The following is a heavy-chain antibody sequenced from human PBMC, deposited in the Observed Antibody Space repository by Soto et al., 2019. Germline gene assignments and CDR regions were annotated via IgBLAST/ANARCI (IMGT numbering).Heavy chain of an antibody. CDR1: GDSVSSGNYY. Sequence: QVQLQESGPGLVKPSETLSLTCTVSGDSVSSGNYYWSWIRQPPGKALEWIGYISDSGSTNYNPSLKSRVTISVDTSKNQFSLKLSSVTAADTAVYYCARGNYYVLGRGRSMDVWGQGTTVTVSS. V-gene: IGHV4-61*01. J-gene: IGHJ6*02. D-gene: IGHD3-10*01. CDR3: ARGNYYVLGRGRSMDV. CDR2: ISDSGST.